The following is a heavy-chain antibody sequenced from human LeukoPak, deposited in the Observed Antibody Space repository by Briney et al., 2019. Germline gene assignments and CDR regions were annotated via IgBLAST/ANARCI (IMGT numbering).Heavy chain of an antibody. J-gene: IGHJ4*02. CDR2: IYYSGST. CDR1: GGSISSGDYY. V-gene: IGHV4-30-4*01. Sequence: SETLSLTCTVSGGSISSGDYYWIWIRQSPGKGLEWIGYIYYSGSTYYNPSLESRVTISIDTSKNQFSLKLSSVTAADTAVYYCARDLYYDSGFDSWGQGTLVTVSS. D-gene: IGHD3-16*01. CDR3: ARDLYYDSGFDS.